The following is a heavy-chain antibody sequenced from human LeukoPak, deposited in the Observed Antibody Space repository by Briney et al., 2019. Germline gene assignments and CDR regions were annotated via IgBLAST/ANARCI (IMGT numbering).Heavy chain of an antibody. D-gene: IGHD5-24*01. CDR2: IYYSGST. CDR1: GGSISSSSYY. J-gene: IGHJ4*02. CDR3: GRTTSGMATSSFWYFDY. V-gene: IGHV4-39*01. Sequence: SETLSLTCTVSGGSISSSSYYWGWIRQPPGKGLEWIGRIYYSGSTYYNPSLKSRVTISVDTSKNQFSLKLSSVTAADTAVYYCGRTTSGMATSSFWYFDYWGQGTLVTVSS.